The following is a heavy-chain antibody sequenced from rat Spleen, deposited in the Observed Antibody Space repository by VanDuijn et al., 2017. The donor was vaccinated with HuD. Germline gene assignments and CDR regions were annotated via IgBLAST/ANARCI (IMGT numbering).Heavy chain of an antibody. D-gene: IGHD1-12*02. V-gene: IGHV3-1*01. CDR2: ISYSGST. J-gene: IGHJ4*01. Sequence: EVQLQESGPGLVKPSQSLSLTCSVTGYSITSNYWGWIRKFPGNKMEWMGYISYSGSTSYNPSLKSRISITRDTSKNQFFLQLNSVTNEDTTTDYCASFGNDGSYYYDVMDAWGQGASVTVSS. CDR3: ASFGNDGSYYYDVMDA. CDR1: GYSITSNY.